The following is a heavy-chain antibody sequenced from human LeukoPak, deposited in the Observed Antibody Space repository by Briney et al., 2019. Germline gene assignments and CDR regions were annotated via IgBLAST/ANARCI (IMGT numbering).Heavy chain of an antibody. Sequence: GGSLRLSCAASGFTVSSSYMSWVRQAPGKGLEWVSVIYSGGSTYYADSVKGRFTISRDNSKNTLYLQMNSLRAEDTAVYYCASETYDFWSGFFYWGQGTLVTVSS. V-gene: IGHV3-66*01. CDR2: IYSGGST. CDR3: ASETYDFWSGFFY. J-gene: IGHJ4*02. CDR1: GFTVSSSY. D-gene: IGHD3-3*01.